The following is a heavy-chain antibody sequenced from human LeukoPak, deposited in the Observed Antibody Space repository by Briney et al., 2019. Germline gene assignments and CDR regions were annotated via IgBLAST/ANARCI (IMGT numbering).Heavy chain of an antibody. CDR3: ASGWDGSGYYYFDY. D-gene: IGHD3-22*01. CDR2: ISSSSTYI. J-gene: IGHJ4*02. Sequence: PGGSLRLSCAASGFTFSSYSMNWVRQAPGKGLEWVSSISSSSTYIYYADSVKGRLTISRDNAKNSLYLQMNSLRAEDTAVYYCASGWDGSGYYYFDYWGQGTLVTASS. V-gene: IGHV3-21*01. CDR1: GFTFSSYS.